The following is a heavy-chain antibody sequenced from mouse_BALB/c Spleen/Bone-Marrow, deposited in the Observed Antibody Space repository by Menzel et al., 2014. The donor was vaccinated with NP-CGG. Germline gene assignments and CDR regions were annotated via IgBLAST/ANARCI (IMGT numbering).Heavy chain of an antibody. V-gene: IGHV14-3*02. CDR1: GFNIKDTY. CDR3: ARSRGYGNYLAWFAY. D-gene: IGHD2-10*02. J-gene: IGHJ3*01. Sequence: VQLKESGAELVKPGASVKLSCTASGFNIKDTYMHWVKQRPEQGLEWIGRIDPANGNTKYDLKFQGKATITAATSNTTAYLQLSSLTSEDTAVYYCARSRGYGNYLAWFAYWGQGTLVTVYA. CDR2: IDPANGNT.